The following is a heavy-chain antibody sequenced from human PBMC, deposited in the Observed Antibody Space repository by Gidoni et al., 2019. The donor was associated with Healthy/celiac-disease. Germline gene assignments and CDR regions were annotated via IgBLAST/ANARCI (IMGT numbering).Heavy chain of an antibody. CDR3: ARAVITRHRFDY. CDR2: INHSGST. D-gene: IGHD3-22*01. V-gene: IGHV4-34*01. CDR1: GGSFSGYY. Sequence: QVQLQQWRAGLVKPSETLSLTCAVHGGSFSGYYWRWIRQPPGTGLEWIEEINHSGSTNYDPSLKSRVTISVDTSKNQFSLKLSSVAAADTAVYYCARAVITRHRFDYWGQGTLVTVSS. J-gene: IGHJ4*02.